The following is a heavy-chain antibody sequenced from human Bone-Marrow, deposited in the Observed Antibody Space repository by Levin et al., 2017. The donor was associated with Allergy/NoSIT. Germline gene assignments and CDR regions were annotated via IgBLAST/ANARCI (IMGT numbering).Heavy chain of an antibody. D-gene: IGHD6-13*01. V-gene: IGHV1-18*01. CDR3: AITAGPTDFDF. J-gene: IGHJ4*02. CDR2: FSAYNDDA. Sequence: PVASVKVSCKTSGYTFTGYYIIWVRQAPGQGLEWMGSFSAYNDDADFSQKFQGRVTMTADTSTTTAYMELRSLRSDDTALYYCAITAGPTDFDFWGQGTLVSVSS. CDR1: GYTFTGYY.